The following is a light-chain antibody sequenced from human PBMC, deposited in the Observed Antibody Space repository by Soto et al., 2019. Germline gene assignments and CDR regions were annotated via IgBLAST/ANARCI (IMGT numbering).Light chain of an antibody. CDR1: QSISSD. CDR2: PAS. V-gene: IGKV3-15*01. Sequence: EIVMTQSPATLSVSPGERATLSCRASQSISSDLAWYQQKPGQPPRRLIYPASTRATGVPARFTGSGSGSEFTLTISGLQSEDFAVYYCQQGHNWPLTFGQGTRLEI. J-gene: IGKJ2*01. CDR3: QQGHNWPLT.